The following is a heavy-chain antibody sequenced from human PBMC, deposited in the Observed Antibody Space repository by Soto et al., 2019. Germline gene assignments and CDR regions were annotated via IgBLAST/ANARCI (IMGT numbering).Heavy chain of an antibody. D-gene: IGHD6-19*01. V-gene: IGHV1-8*01. Sequence: QVQVVQSRAEVKKPGASVKVSCKTSGYTFTKYDINWVRQAPGQGLEWMGWVSPDHGNAGYAPQFQGRLTMPSDTSTSTVYIELNNLSSDDTAGYCCDVTAAGYWGQGTMGTVSP. CDR1: GYTFTKYD. CDR2: VSPDHGNA. CDR3: DVTAAGY. J-gene: IGHJ4*02.